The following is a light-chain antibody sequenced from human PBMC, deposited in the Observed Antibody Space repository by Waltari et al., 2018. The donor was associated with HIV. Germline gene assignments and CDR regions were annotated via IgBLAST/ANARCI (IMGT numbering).Light chain of an antibody. J-gene: IGLJ1*01. CDR3: AAWDDSLNGYV. V-gene: IGLV1-44*01. CDR1: SSNIGSNT. CDR2: SNN. Sequence: QSVLTQPPSASGTPGQRVTISCSGRSSNIGSNTVTWYQQLPGTAPKPLIYSNNQRPSGVPDRFSGSKSGTSASLAISGLQSEDEADYYCAAWDDSLNGYVFGTGTKVTVL.